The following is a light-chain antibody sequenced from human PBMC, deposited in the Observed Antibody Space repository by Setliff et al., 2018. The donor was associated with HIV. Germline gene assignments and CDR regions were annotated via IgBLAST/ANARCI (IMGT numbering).Light chain of an antibody. CDR2: DVS. Sequence: QSALAQPRSVSGSPGQSVTISCTGTSSDVGGYNYVSWYQQHPGKAPKLMIYDVSKRPSGVPDRFSGSKSGNTASLTISGLQAEDEADYYCSSYTSSSTDIYVFGTGTKVTVL. CDR3: SSYTSSSTDIYV. CDR1: SSDVGGYNY. V-gene: IGLV2-11*01. J-gene: IGLJ1*01.